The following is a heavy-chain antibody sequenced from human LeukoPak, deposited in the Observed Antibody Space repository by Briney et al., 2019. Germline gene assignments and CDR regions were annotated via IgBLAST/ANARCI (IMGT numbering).Heavy chain of an antibody. J-gene: IGHJ4*02. D-gene: IGHD3-3*01. CDR1: GGSFSGFY. Sequence: SETLSRTCAVYGGSFSGFYWSWIRQPPGKGLEWIGEINHSGSTNYNPSLKSRVTISVDTSKKQFSLTLSSVPAADTAVYYCARGRYDFWSGYRYFDYWGQGTLVTVSS. CDR2: INHSGST. V-gene: IGHV4-34*01. CDR3: ARGRYDFWSGYRYFDY.